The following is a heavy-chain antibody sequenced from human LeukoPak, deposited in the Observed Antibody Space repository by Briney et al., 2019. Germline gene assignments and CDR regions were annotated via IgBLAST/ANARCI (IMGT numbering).Heavy chain of an antibody. Sequence: GGSLRLSCAASGFTFSSYEMNWVRQAPGKGLEWVSYISSSGSTIYYADSVKGRFTISRDNAKNSLYLQMNSLRAEDTAVYYCATSTEPAGDAFDIWGQGTMVTVSS. CDR3: ATSTEPAGDAFDI. CDR1: GFTFSSYE. J-gene: IGHJ3*02. D-gene: IGHD4-17*01. V-gene: IGHV3-48*03. CDR2: ISSSGSTI.